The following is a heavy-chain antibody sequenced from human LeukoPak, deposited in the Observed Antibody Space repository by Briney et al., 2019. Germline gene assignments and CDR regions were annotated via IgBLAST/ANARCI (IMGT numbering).Heavy chain of an antibody. J-gene: IGHJ4*02. CDR2: IRGNGDT. D-gene: IGHD3-16*01. CDR3: AKASWVSSTDAVR. V-gene: IGHV3-23*01. CDR1: GLSFSSFA. Sequence: PGGSLRLSCAASGLSFSSFAMSWVRQGPARGLEWVSSIRGNGDTFYADSVKGRFTLCSDSSTNTVYFQLNNLRVEDTAIYYYAKASWVSSTDAVRWGQGTLVTVSS.